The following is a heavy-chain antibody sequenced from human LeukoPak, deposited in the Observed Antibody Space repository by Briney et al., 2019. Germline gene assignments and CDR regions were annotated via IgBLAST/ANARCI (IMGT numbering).Heavy chain of an antibody. CDR2: ISYGGSNK. Sequence: GGSLRLSCAASGFTFSSYAMHWVRQAPGKGLEWVAVISYGGSNKYYADSVKGRFTISRDNSKNTLYLQMNSLRAEDTAVYYCARDLPYYDRSGMAFDYWGQGTLVTVSS. D-gene: IGHD3-22*01. CDR3: ARDLPYYDRSGMAFDY. J-gene: IGHJ4*02. V-gene: IGHV3-30-3*01. CDR1: GFTFSSYA.